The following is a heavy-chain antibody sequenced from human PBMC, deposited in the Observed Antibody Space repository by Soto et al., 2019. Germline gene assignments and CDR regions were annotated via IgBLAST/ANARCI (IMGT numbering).Heavy chain of an antibody. Sequence: PGGSLRLSCAASGFTFSSYWMHWVRQAPEKGLERVSSISPTSEYIYHADSVKGRFTISRDNAKNSLYLQMDSLRADDTVVYYCARKNYYADSGFYDYWGQGALVTVSS. D-gene: IGHD3-22*01. J-gene: IGHJ4*02. CDR2: ISPTSEYI. CDR1: GFTFSSYW. V-gene: IGHV3-21*01. CDR3: ARKNYYADSGFYDY.